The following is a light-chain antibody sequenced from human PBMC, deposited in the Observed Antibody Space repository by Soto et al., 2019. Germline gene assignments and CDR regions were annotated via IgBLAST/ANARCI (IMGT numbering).Light chain of an antibody. J-gene: IGKJ4*01. Sequence: MTQSPSSVSASVGDRVTITCRASQGIGSTLAWYQQKPGQTPRLLIYDASTRATGIPARFSGIGSGTEFTLIISSLQSEDFGVYYCQHYKTWPLSFGGGTKVDI. CDR3: QHYKTWPLS. CDR1: QGIGST. CDR2: DAS. V-gene: IGKV3-15*01.